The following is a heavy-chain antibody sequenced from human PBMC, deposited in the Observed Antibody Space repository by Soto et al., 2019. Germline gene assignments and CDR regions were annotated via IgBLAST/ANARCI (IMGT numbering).Heavy chain of an antibody. CDR1: GFPFRSYE. Sequence: PGGSLRLSCAASGFPFRSYEMNWVRQAPGKGLEWISYISSGGSNIYHADSVKGRFTISRDNSKNTLYLQMSSLRAEDTALYYCAKDKERGGYDSDFDSWGQGTLVTVSS. V-gene: IGHV3-48*03. CDR2: ISSGGSNI. CDR3: AKDKERGGYDSDFDS. D-gene: IGHD3-3*01. J-gene: IGHJ4*02.